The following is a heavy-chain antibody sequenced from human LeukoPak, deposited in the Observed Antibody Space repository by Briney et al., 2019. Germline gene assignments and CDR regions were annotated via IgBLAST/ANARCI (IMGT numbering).Heavy chain of an antibody. CDR3: TTDRGIAVRPLFDY. V-gene: IGHV3-15*01. CDR2: VKSKSDGGTI. CDR1: GFTFIKGW. Sequence: AGGSLRLSCTASGFTFIKGWMSWVRQAPGKGLEWVGRVKSKSDGGTIDYGAPVKGRFTISGDDSKNMLYLQMNSLQTEDTAVYYCTTDRGIAVRPLFDYWGQGTLVTVSS. D-gene: IGHD6-19*01. J-gene: IGHJ4*02.